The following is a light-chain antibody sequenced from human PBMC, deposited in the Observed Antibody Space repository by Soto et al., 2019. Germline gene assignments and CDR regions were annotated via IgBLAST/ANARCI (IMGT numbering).Light chain of an antibody. CDR3: QQSYSTPVT. V-gene: IGKV1-39*01. Sequence: DIQMTQSPSSLPASVGDRVTITCRASQSISSYLNWYQQKPGKAPKLLIYAASSLQSGVPSRFSGSGSGTDFTLTIISLQPEDFATYYCQQSYSTPVTFGQGTKVEIK. CDR2: AAS. CDR1: QSISSY. J-gene: IGKJ1*01.